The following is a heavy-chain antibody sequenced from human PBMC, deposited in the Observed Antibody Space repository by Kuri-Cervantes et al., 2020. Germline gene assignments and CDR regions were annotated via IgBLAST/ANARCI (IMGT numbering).Heavy chain of an antibody. CDR1: GYTLTSYG. D-gene: IGHD2-21*02. Sequence: ASVKVSCKASGYTLTSYGISWVRQAPGQGLEWTGWISAYNGNTNYAQKLQGRVTMTTDTSTGTAYMELRSLRSDDTAVYYCARAVVVTATTYWYFDLWGRGTLVTVSS. CDR2: ISAYNGNT. CDR3: ARAVVVTATTYWYFDL. J-gene: IGHJ2*01. V-gene: IGHV1-18*01.